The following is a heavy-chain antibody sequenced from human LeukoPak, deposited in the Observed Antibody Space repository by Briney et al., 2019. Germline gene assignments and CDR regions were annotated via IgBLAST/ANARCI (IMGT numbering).Heavy chain of an antibody. CDR1: GYTLTELS. J-gene: IGHJ6*03. CDR3: ATATTEIVVVPAATYYYYMDV. D-gene: IGHD2-2*01. Sequence: GASVKVSCKVSGYTLTELSMHWVRQAPGKGLEWMGGFDPEDGETIYAQKFQGRVTMTEDTSTDTAYMELSSLRSEATAVYYCATATTEIVVVPAATYYYYMDVWGKGTTVTVSS. V-gene: IGHV1-24*01. CDR2: FDPEDGET.